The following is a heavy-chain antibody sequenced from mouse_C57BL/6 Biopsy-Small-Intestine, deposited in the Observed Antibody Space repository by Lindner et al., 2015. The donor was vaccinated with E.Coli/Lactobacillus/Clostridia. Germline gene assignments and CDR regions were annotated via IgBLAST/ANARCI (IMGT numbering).Heavy chain of an antibody. J-gene: IGHJ3*01. D-gene: IGHD2-12*01. CDR1: GFAFSSSW. V-gene: IGHV1-82*01. Sequence: VQLQESGAELVKPGASVKISCKASGFAFSSSWMNWVKERPGKGLEWIGRIYSGDGDTNFNEKFKGKATLTADKSSSTAYIQLSSLTSEDSAVYFCAREEYSSWFVYWGQGTLVTVSA. CDR3: AREEYSSWFVY. CDR2: IYSGDGDT.